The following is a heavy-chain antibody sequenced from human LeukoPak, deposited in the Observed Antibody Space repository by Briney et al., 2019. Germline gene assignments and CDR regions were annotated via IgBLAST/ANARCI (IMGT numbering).Heavy chain of an antibody. J-gene: IGHJ4*02. CDR2: IYYSGNT. CDR1: GGSISPYY. Sequence: KPSETLSLTCTVSGGSISPYYWSWIRQPPGKGLEWLGDIYYSGNTEYKPSLKSRAAMSVDTSKNQFSLRLSSVTAADTAVYYCARSTGSTMFIDYWGQGTLVTVSS. V-gene: IGHV4-59*01. CDR3: ARSTGSTMFIDY. D-gene: IGHD3-10*02.